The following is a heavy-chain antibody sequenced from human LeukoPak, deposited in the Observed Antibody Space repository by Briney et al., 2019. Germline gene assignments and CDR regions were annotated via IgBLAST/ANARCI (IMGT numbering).Heavy chain of an antibody. CDR1: GYTFTNYY. CDR3: TRDSGSYYDY. CDR2: ISVYKGNT. V-gene: IGHV1-18*04. J-gene: IGHJ4*02. Sequence: ASVKVSCKASGYTFTNYYMHWVRQAPGQGLEWMGWISVYKGNTNYAQKLQGRVTMTTDTSTSTAYMELRSLRSDDTAVYYCTRDSGSYYDYWGQGTLVTVSS. D-gene: IGHD3-10*01.